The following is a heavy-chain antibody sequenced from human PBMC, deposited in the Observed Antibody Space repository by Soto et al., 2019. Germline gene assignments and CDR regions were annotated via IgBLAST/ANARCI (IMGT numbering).Heavy chain of an antibody. CDR2: ISSSGDST. J-gene: IGHJ4*02. D-gene: IGHD1-7*01. CDR3: ARGGVKGTTSRGQVYN. V-gene: IGHV3-11*06. Sequence: QVQVVESGGGLVKPGGSLRLSCAASGFTFSDYYMSWIRQAPGKGLEWVSFISSSGDSTKYADSVKGRFTISRDNAKNSLYLQLNSLRAEATAVYYCARGGVKGTTSRGQVYNWGQGTLVTVSS. CDR1: GFTFSDYY.